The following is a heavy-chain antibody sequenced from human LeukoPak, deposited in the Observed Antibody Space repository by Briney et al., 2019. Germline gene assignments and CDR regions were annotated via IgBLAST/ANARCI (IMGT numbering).Heavy chain of an antibody. Sequence: PGGSLRLSCAASGFTFSNYAMHWVRQAPGKGLEWVAIISYDGSSKYYADSVKGRFTISRDNSKNTLYLQMNSLGPEDTAMYYCAKVWVVFNWNYAYYFDYWGQGTLVTVSS. CDR3: AKVWVVFNWNYAYYFDY. CDR2: ISYDGSSK. J-gene: IGHJ4*02. D-gene: IGHD1-7*01. V-gene: IGHV3-30*18. CDR1: GFTFSNYA.